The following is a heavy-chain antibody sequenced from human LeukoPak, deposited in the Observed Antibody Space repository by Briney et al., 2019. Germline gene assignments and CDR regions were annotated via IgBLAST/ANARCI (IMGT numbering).Heavy chain of an antibody. D-gene: IGHD1-26*01. Sequence: GGSLRLSCAASGFTFSNYWMSWVRQAPGKGLEWVANIKQDGSEKYYVDSVKGRFTISRDNAKNSLYLQMNSLRAEDAAVYYCARDQISSSGSKPPFDYWGQGTLVTVSS. CDR2: IKQDGSEK. V-gene: IGHV3-7*01. CDR1: GFTFSNYW. CDR3: ARDQISSSGSKPPFDY. J-gene: IGHJ4*02.